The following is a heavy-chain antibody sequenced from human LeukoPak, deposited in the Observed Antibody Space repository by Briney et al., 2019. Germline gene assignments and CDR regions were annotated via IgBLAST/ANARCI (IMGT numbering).Heavy chain of an antibody. V-gene: IGHV1-2*04. J-gene: IGHJ4*02. CDR3: ARARGHAVAAHKGGFDY. CDR2: INPNSGGT. Sequence: ASVKVSFKASGYTFTGYYMHWVRQAPGQGLEWMGWINPNSGGTNYAQKFQGWVTMTRDTSISTAYMELSRLRSDDTAVYYCARARGHAVAAHKGGFDYWGQGTLVTVSS. CDR1: GYTFTGYY. D-gene: IGHD6-19*01.